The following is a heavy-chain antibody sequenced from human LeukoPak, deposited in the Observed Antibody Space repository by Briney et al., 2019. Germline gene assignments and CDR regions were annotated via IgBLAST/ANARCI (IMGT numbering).Heavy chain of an antibody. Sequence: PGGSLRLSCAASGFTFDDYGMSWVRQGPGKGLEWVSGINLNGGNTGYADSVKGRFTIFKDNAKNSLYPEMDSLRVEDTALYYCARTSDGNWFDPWGQGTLVTVSS. J-gene: IGHJ5*02. CDR2: INLNGGNT. CDR3: ARTSDGNWFDP. CDR1: GFTFDDYG. V-gene: IGHV3-20*04. D-gene: IGHD1-26*01.